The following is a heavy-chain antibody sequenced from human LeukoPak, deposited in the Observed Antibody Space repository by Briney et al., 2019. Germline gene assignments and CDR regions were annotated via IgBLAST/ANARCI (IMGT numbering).Heavy chain of an antibody. CDR3: VTGGHYFGD. Sequence: GESLRLSCAASGFTFRSAYLSWVRQSPGKGLEWVGHIKSKTKGGTTDYAAPLKGRFTISRDDSKDTLYMQMNRLKTEDTGLYFCVTGGHYFGDWGQGTLVTVSS. CDR1: GFTFRSAY. J-gene: IGHJ4*02. V-gene: IGHV3-15*01. CDR2: IKSKTKGGTT.